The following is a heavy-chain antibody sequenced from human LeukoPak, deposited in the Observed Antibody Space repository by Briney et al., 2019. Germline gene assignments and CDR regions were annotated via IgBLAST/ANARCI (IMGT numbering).Heavy chain of an antibody. CDR2: ISDSGSGGNT. CDR3: AKEVNSGSY. J-gene: IGHJ4*02. V-gene: IGHV3-23*01. CDR1: GFTFSSYA. D-gene: IGHD1-26*01. Sequence: AGGSLRLSCAASGFTFSSYAMSWVRQAPGKGLEWVSTISDSGSGGNTYYADSVKGRFTISRDNSKNTLYLQMNSLRAEDTAVYYCAKEVNSGSYWGQGTLVTVSS.